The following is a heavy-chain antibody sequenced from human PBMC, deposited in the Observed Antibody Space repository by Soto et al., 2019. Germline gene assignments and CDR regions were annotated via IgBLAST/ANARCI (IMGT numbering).Heavy chain of an antibody. V-gene: IGHV3-15*07. Sequence: PGGSLRLSCAASGLTFINAWMNWVHQAPGKGLEWVGRIKSENDGGATEYSATVKDRFTISRDDSKETLYLQMNSLKTEDTAIYYCTTDAQWGIWGQGTMVTVSS. CDR3: TTDAQWGI. CDR2: IKSENDGGAT. CDR1: GLTFINAW. D-gene: IGHD2-8*01. J-gene: IGHJ3*02.